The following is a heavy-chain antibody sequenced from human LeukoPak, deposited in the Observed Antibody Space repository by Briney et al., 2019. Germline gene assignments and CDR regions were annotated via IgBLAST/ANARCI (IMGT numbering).Heavy chain of an antibody. CDR3: ARMKGCSSTTCYFAIY. CDR2: IKEDGTEE. CDR1: GFXFSSSW. D-gene: IGHD2-2*01. J-gene: IGHJ4*02. V-gene: IGHV3-7*05. Sequence: GGSLRLSCEASGFXFSSSWMTWVRQAPGKGLEWMAHIKEDGTEEYYVDSVKGRFTISRDNAKNSLSLQMNSLRAEDTAVYYCARMKGCSSTTCYFAIYWGQGTLVTVSS.